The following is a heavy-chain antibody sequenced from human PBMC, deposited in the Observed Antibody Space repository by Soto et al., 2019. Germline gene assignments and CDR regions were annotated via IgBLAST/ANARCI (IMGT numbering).Heavy chain of an antibody. CDR2: ISSSSSTI. V-gene: IGHV3-48*02. Sequence: GGSLRLSCAASGFTFSSYSMNWVRQAPGKGLEWVSYISSSSSTIYYADSVKGRFTISRDNAKNSLYLQMNSLRDEDTAVYYCASLSSDSLAGYYYGMDVWGQGTTVTVSS. CDR3: ASLSSDSLAGYYYGMDV. J-gene: IGHJ6*02. D-gene: IGHD2-15*01. CDR1: GFTFSSYS.